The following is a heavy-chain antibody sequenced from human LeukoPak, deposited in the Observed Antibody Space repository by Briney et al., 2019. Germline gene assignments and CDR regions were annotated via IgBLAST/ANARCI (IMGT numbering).Heavy chain of an antibody. Sequence: ASVKVSCKASGYTFASCGISWVRLAPGQGLEWMGWISAYNGNTNYAQKLQGRVTMTTDTSTSTAYMELRSLRSDDTAVYYCARESSGWFFSDQPFDYWGQGTLVTVSS. J-gene: IGHJ4*02. CDR2: ISAYNGNT. CDR3: ARESSGWFFSDQPFDY. V-gene: IGHV1-18*01. D-gene: IGHD6-19*01. CDR1: GYTFASCG.